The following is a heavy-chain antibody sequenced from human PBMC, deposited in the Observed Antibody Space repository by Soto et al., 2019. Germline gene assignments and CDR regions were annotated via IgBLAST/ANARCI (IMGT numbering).Heavy chain of an antibody. Sequence: KISCKGSGYSFTSYWIGWVRQMPGKGLEWMGIIYPGDSDTRYSPSFQGQVTISADKSISTAYLQWSSLKASDTAMYYCARLGEVAALYYYGMDVWGQGTTVTVSS. CDR1: GYSFTSYW. D-gene: IGHD6-6*01. CDR3: ARLGEVAALYYYGMDV. CDR2: IYPGDSDT. J-gene: IGHJ6*02. V-gene: IGHV5-51*01.